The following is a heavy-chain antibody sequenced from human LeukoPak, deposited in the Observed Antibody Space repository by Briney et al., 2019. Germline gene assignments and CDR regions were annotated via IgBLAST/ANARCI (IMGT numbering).Heavy chain of an antibody. D-gene: IGHD2-15*01. Sequence: ASVKVSCKASGGTFSSYAISWVRQAAGQGLEWMGGIIPIFGTANYAQKFQGRVTITADESTSTAYMELSSLRSGDTAVYYCARLIGSGVYYYMDVWGKGTTVTVSS. CDR1: GGTFSSYA. CDR3: ARLIGSGVYYYMDV. V-gene: IGHV1-69*13. J-gene: IGHJ6*03. CDR2: IIPIFGTA.